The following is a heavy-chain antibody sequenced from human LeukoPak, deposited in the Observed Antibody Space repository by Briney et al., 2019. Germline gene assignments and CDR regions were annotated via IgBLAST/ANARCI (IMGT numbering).Heavy chain of an antibody. CDR3: ARERKELTGDNI. CDR1: GGTFSSYA. CDR2: IIPIFGTA. V-gene: IGHV1-69*13. J-gene: IGHJ4*02. Sequence: GASVKVSCKASGGTFSSYAISRVRQAPGQGLEWMGGIIPIFGTANYAQKFQGRVTITADESTSTAYMELSSLRSEDTAVYYCARERKELTGDNIWGQGTLVTVSS. D-gene: IGHD7-27*01.